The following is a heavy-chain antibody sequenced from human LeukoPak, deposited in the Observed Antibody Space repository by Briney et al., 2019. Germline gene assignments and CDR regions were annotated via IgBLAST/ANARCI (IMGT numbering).Heavy chain of an antibody. CDR2: IYYNGST. V-gene: IGHV4-59*08. J-gene: IGHJ4*02. Sequence: SETLSLTCTVSGGSISSYYWNWIRQPPGKGLEWIGNIYYNGSTNYNPSLKSRVTISADTSKNQFSLRLSFVTAADTAVYYCASNKGQWLFSDWGQGTLVTVSS. D-gene: IGHD6-19*01. CDR1: GGSISSYY. CDR3: ASNKGQWLFSD.